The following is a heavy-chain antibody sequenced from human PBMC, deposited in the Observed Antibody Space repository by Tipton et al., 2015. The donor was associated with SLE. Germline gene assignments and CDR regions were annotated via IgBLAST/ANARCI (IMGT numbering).Heavy chain of an antibody. J-gene: IGHJ6*03. CDR1: GGSISSYY. D-gene: IGHD1-7*01. CDR3: ARGLELRSLYYYYMDV. Sequence: TLSLTCTVSGGSISSYYWSWIRQPPGKGLEWIGYIYYSGSTNYNPSLKSRVTISVDTSKNQFSLKLSSVTAADTSVYYCARGLELRSLYYYYMDVWGKGTTVTVSS. V-gene: IGHV4-59*01. CDR2: IYYSGST.